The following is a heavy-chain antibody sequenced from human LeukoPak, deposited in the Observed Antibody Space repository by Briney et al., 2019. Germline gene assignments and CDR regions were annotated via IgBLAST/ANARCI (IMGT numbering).Heavy chain of an antibody. V-gene: IGHV7-4-1*02. Sequence: GASVKVSCKASGYTFTSYAMKWVRQAPGQGLEYMGWINTNTGNPTYAQGFTGRFVFSLDTSVSTTYLQITSLKAEDTAVYYCARSSPSPVTTTPGYYYYYMDVWGKGTTVTVSS. CDR3: ARSSPSPVTTTPGYYYYYMDV. D-gene: IGHD4-17*01. CDR2: INTNTGNP. CDR1: GYTFTSYA. J-gene: IGHJ6*03.